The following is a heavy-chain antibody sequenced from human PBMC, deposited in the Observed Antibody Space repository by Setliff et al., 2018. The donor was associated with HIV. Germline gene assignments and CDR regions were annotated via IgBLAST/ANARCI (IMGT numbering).Heavy chain of an antibody. CDR3: ARGFAQGFDY. D-gene: IGHD2-21*01. J-gene: IGHJ4*02. Sequence: PGGSLRLSCAASGFIFTDYAMSWVRQAPGKGLEWVSVISGSADGAYYADSVKGRFTISRDNSKNTLFLQMNSLRAEDTAVYYCARGFAQGFDYWGQGTLVTVSS. CDR2: ISGSADGA. V-gene: IGHV3-23*01. CDR1: GFIFTDYA.